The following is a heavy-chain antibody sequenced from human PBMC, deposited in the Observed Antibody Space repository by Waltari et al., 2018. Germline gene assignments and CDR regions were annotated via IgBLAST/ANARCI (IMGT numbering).Heavy chain of an antibody. D-gene: IGHD3-3*01. CDR3: ARTYYDFWTGSYWVHYFDD. CDR2: SNPDSGNT. J-gene: IGHJ4*02. V-gene: IGHV1-8*01. CDR1: GYNFNNYD. Sequence: QVQLVQSGAEVKKPGASVKVSCKASGYNFNNYDISWVRQAAGQGFEWMGWSNPDSGNTGYAQRIQGRVTMTRNTSISTAYMELSSLRSEDTAVYYCARTYYDFWTGSYWVHYFDDWGQGTLVTVSS.